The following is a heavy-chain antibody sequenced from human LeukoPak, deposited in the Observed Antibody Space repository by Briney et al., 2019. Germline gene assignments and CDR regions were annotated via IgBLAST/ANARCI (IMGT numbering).Heavy chain of an antibody. J-gene: IGHJ4*02. D-gene: IGHD6-13*01. CDR1: GGSISSYY. Sequence: SETLSLTCTVSGGSISSYYWSWIRQPPGKGLEWIRYIYYSGSTNYNPSLKSRVTISVDTSKNQFSLKLSSVTAADTAVYYCARAAPAAAGTTPFDYWGQGTLVTVSS. CDR2: IYYSGST. CDR3: ARAAPAAAGTTPFDY. V-gene: IGHV4-59*01.